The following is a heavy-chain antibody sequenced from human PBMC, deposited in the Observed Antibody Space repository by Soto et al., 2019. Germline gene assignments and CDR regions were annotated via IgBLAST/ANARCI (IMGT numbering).Heavy chain of an antibody. Sequence: QVQLEESGGGLVKPGGSLRLSCAASGFTFSAVYMSWIRQAPNKGLEYISYISSSGTSANYADSVKGRFTISRDNAKKSLYLQMTRLRAEDTAVYYCARDRGAVTGQYFDYWGQGALVTVSS. CDR3: ARDRGAVTGQYFDY. V-gene: IGHV3-11*05. CDR2: ISSSGTSA. CDR1: GFTFSAVY. J-gene: IGHJ4*02. D-gene: IGHD6-19*01.